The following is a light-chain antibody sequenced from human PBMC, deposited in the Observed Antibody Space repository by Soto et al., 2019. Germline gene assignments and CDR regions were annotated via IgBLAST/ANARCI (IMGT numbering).Light chain of an antibody. Sequence: EIVLTQSPGTLSLSPGERATLSCRASQSVSSSYLAWYQQKPGQAPRLLIYGASSRATGIPDRFSGSGSGTDFILTISRLEPEDFAVDYCQQYASSPLFTFGPGTKVDVK. J-gene: IGKJ3*01. V-gene: IGKV3-20*01. CDR3: QQYASSPLFT. CDR1: QSVSSSY. CDR2: GAS.